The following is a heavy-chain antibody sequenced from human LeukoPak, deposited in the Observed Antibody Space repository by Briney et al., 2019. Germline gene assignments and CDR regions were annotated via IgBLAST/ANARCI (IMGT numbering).Heavy chain of an antibody. D-gene: IGHD5-24*01. V-gene: IGHV3-48*02. CDR3: AREMGY. J-gene: IGHJ4*02. CDR2: ISSYSGTI. CDR1: GFTFSRYS. Sequence: PGGSLRLSCAASGFTFSRYSMNWVRQAPGKGLEWVSYISSYSGTISYADSVKGRFAISRDNAKNSLYLQMNSLRDEDTAIYYCAREMGYWGQGALVTVSS.